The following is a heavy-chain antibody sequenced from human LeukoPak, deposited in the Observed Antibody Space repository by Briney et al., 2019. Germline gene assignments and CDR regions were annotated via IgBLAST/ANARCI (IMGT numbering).Heavy chain of an antibody. Sequence: PSETLSLTCTVSGGSISSYYWSWIRQPPGKGLEWIGYIYYSGSTYYNPSLKSRVTISVDTSKNQFSLKLSSVTAADTAVYYCAREGSSGYYPWAFDIWGQGTMVTVSS. V-gene: IGHV4-59*12. J-gene: IGHJ3*02. D-gene: IGHD3-22*01. CDR3: AREGSSGYYPWAFDI. CDR1: GGSISSYY. CDR2: IYYSGST.